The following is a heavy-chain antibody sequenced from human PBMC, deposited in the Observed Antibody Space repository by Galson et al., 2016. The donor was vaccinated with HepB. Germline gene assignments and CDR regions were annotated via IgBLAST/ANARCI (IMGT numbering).Heavy chain of an antibody. D-gene: IGHD2/OR15-2a*01. CDR3: ARDFYDGSCHYMDY. J-gene: IGHJ4*02. Sequence: SLRLSCAVSGFTFSIYAMSWVRQAPGKGLEWVSAISSSGDRVYYAYSVKGRFTISRDNSKNTLYLQMDSLKTEDTAVYYCARDFYDGSCHYMDYWGRGTLVTVSS. CDR1: GFTFSIYA. V-gene: IGHV3-23*01. CDR2: ISSSGDRV.